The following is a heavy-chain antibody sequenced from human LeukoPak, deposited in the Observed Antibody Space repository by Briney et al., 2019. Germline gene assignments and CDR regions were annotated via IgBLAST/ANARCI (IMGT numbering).Heavy chain of an antibody. CDR2: IYPGDSDT. V-gene: IGHV5-51*01. Sequence: GESLKISCKPSGYSFTNYWIAWVRQMPGKGLEWMGTIYPGDSDTRYSPSFQGQVTMSVDKSISTAYLQWSSLKASDTAMYYCARPSYGASDYWGQGTLVTVSS. CDR1: GYSFTNYW. D-gene: IGHD4-17*01. J-gene: IGHJ4*02. CDR3: ARPSYGASDY.